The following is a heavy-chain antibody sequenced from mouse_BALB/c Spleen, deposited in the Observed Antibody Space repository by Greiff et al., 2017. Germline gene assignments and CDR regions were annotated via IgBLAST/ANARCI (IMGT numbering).Heavy chain of an antibody. CDR2: ISSGSSTI. Sequence: DVKLVESGGGLVQPGGSRKLSCAASGFTFSSFGMHWVRQAPEKGLEWVAYISSGSSTIYYADTVKGRFTISRDNPKNTLFLQMTSLRSEDTAMYYCARSNWDEGDYWGQGTTLTVSS. CDR1: GFTFSSFG. CDR3: ARSNWDEGDY. V-gene: IGHV5-17*02. J-gene: IGHJ2*01. D-gene: IGHD4-1*01.